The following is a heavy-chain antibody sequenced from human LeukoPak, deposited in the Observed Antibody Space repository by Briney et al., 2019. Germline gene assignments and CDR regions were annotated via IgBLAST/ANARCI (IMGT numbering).Heavy chain of an antibody. CDR3: AGHHPRNTVDF. J-gene: IGHJ4*02. CDR1: GGSISSYY. Sequence: SETLSVTCTVSGGSISSYYWSWIRQPPGKGLEWIAYISDIGSINYNPSLKSRVTISLDTSKNQFSLKLSSVTAADTAVYYCAGHHPRNTVDFWGQGTLVTVSS. D-gene: IGHD2/OR15-2a*01. V-gene: IGHV4-59*08. CDR2: ISDIGSI.